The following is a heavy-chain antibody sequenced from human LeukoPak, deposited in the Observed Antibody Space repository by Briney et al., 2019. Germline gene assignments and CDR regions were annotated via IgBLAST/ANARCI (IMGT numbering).Heavy chain of an antibody. CDR1: GYTFTGYY. J-gene: IGHJ4*02. Sequence: GASVKVSCXDSGYTFTGYYMNWVRQAPGQGVEWMGRINPNRGGTNYPHHFQGRVTMTSDTSISTAYIELSRLRSDDTAVYYCARDPSAYYDSSGYNDYWGQGTLVTVSS. D-gene: IGHD3-22*01. CDR3: ARDPSAYYDSSGYNDY. CDR2: INPNRGGT. V-gene: IGHV1-2*06.